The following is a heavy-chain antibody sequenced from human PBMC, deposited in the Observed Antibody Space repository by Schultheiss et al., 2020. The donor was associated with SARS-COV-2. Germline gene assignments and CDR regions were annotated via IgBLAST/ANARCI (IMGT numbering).Heavy chain of an antibody. V-gene: IGHV3-23*01. CDR1: GFTVSSNY. Sequence: GGSLRLSCAASGFTVSSNYMSWVRQAPGKGLEWVSVISGSGGSTYYADSVKGRFTISRDNSKNTLYLQMNSLRAEDTAVYYCAKGSRDYYDSSGYYAFDIWGQGTMVTVSS. CDR2: ISGSGGST. D-gene: IGHD3-22*01. CDR3: AKGSRDYYDSSGYYAFDI. J-gene: IGHJ3*02.